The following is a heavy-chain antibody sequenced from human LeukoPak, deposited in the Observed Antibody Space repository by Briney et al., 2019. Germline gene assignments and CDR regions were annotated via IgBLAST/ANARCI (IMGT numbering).Heavy chain of an antibody. CDR3: ARHALIPPTFGFGYGFWFDP. J-gene: IGHJ5*02. CDR1: GGSFSGYY. D-gene: IGHD5-18*01. CDR2: INHSGST. Sequence: SETLSLTCAGYGGSFSGYYWSWIRQPPGKGLEWIGEINHSGSTNYNPSLKSRVTISVDTSKNQFSLKLSSVTAADTAVYYCARHALIPPTFGFGYGFWFDPWGQGTLLTVSS. V-gene: IGHV4-34*01.